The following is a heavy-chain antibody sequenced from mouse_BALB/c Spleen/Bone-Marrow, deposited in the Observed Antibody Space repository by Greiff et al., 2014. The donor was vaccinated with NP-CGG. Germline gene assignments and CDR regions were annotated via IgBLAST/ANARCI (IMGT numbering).Heavy chain of an antibody. CDR2: IRNKAYGYTT. CDR1: GFTFTDYC. CDR3: ARFPMDY. V-gene: IGHV7-3*02. J-gene: IGHJ4*01. Sequence: EVMLVESGGGLVQPGGSLRLSCTTSGFTFTDYCMSWVRQPPGKALEWLAFIRNKAYGYTTEYSASVRGRFTISRDNSQSILYLQMNTLRAEDSATYYCARFPMDYWGQGTSVTVSS.